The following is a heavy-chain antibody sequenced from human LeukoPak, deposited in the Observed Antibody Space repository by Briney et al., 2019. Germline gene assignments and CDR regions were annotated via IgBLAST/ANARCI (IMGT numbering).Heavy chain of an antibody. CDR1: GFTFSSHA. V-gene: IGHV3-23*01. J-gene: IGHJ4*02. CDR3: AKILYDSSGYYSHFDY. CDR2: ISGSGGST. D-gene: IGHD3-22*01. Sequence: GGSLRLSCAASGFTFSSHAMSWVRQAPGKGLEWVSDISGSGGSTYYADSVKGRFTISRDNSKNTLYLQMNSLRAEDTAVYYCAKILYDSSGYYSHFDYWGQGTLVTVSS.